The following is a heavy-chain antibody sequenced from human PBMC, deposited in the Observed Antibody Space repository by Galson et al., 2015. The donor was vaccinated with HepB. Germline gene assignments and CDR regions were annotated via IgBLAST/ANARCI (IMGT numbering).Heavy chain of an antibody. J-gene: IGHJ6*02. CDR1: GFTFSSYE. D-gene: IGHD1-26*01. Sequence: SLRLSCAASGFTFSSYEMNWVRQAPGKGLEWVSYISSSGSTIYYADSVKGRFTISRDNAKNSLYLQMNSLRAEDTAVYYCASPSRNVVGATLYYYGMDVWGQGTTVTVSS. CDR2: ISSSGSTI. V-gene: IGHV3-48*03. CDR3: ASPSRNVVGATLYYYGMDV.